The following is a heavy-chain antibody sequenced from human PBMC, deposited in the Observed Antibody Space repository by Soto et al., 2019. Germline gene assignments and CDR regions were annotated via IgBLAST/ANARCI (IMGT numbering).Heavy chain of an antibody. Sequence: SETLSLTCSVSGVSISSYFWSWIRQPPGRGLEWIGYTYHRGSTNYSPSLKSRVAISLDTSENQFSLKVSSVTAADTAVYYCARIGGYHGPLNYWGQGTPVTVSS. V-gene: IGHV4-59*01. CDR2: TYHRGST. CDR3: ARIGGYHGPLNY. D-gene: IGHD3-16*02. CDR1: GVSISSYF. J-gene: IGHJ4*02.